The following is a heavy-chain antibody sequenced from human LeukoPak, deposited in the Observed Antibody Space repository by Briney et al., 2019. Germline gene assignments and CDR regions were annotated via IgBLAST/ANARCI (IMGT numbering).Heavy chain of an antibody. D-gene: IGHD2-15*01. CDR2: IYPGESDT. Sequence: GASLKISCKGSRYSFTSYWIGRVRPMPGKGLEWMGIIYPGESDTRYSPSFQGHVTISADKSISTAYLQWNSLKASDTAMYYCARFVGACSGGSCYSDYWGQGTLVTVSS. CDR1: RYSFTSYW. CDR3: ARFVGACSGGSCYSDY. V-gene: IGHV5-51*01. J-gene: IGHJ4*02.